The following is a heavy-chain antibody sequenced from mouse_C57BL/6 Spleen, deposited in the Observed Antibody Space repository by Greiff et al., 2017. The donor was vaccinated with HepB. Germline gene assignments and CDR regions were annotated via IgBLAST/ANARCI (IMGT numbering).Heavy chain of an antibody. Sequence: QVQLQQPGAELVKPGASVKLSCKASGYTFTSYWMHWVQQRPGQGLEWIGMIHPNSGSTNYNEKLKSKATLTVDKSSSTAYMQLSSLTSEDSAVYYCARYGGYDVDYFDYWGQGTTLTVSS. CDR3: ARYGGYDVDYFDY. D-gene: IGHD2-2*01. CDR2: IHPNSGST. CDR1: GYTFTSYW. J-gene: IGHJ2*01. V-gene: IGHV1-64*01.